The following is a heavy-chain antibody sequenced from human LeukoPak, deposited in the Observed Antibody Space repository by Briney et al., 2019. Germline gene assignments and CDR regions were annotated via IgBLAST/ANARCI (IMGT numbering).Heavy chain of an antibody. CDR1: GGSFSGYY. J-gene: IGHJ5*02. CDR2: INHSGST. Sequence: SETLSLTCAVYGGSFSGYYWSWIRQPPGKGLEWIGEINHSGSTNYNPSLKSRVTISVDTSKNQFSLKLSSVTAADTAVYYCARDFSSGWYLRVDPWGQGTLVTVSS. V-gene: IGHV4-34*01. CDR3: ARDFSSGWYLRVDP. D-gene: IGHD6-19*01.